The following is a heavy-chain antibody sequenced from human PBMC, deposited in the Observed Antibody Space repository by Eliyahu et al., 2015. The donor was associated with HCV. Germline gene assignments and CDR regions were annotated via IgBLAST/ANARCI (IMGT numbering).Heavy chain of an antibody. D-gene: IGHD3-22*01. CDR1: GGTFSSXA. CDR2: IIPIFGTA. V-gene: IGHV1-69*01. J-gene: IGHJ4*02. Sequence: QVQLVQSGAEXKKPGSSXKVSCKASGGTFSSXAXSWVRQAPGQGLEWMGGIIPIFGTANYAQKFQGRVTITADESTSTAYMELSSLRSEDTAVYYCAREGPFLYYDSSGYNYWGQGTLVTVSS. CDR3: AREGPFLYYDSSGYNY.